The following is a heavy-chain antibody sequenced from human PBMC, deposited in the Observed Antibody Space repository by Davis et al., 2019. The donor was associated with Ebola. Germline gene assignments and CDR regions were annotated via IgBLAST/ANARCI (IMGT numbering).Heavy chain of an antibody. V-gene: IGHV3-7*03. Sequence: SLKISCAASGFSFSSSCITWVRQAPGKGLEWVANRKQDGNERFYVDSVKGRFTISRDNAKNSLYLQMTSLRAEDTAVYYCARVSGLGNNYYYYGMDVWGKGTTVTVS. J-gene: IGHJ6*04. CDR1: GFSFSSSC. D-gene: IGHD7-27*01. CDR3: ARVSGLGNNYYYYGMDV. CDR2: RKQDGNER.